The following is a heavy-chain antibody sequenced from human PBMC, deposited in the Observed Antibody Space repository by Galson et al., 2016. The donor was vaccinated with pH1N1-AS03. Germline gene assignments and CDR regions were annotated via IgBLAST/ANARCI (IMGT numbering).Heavy chain of an antibody. V-gene: IGHV4-39*07. CDR3: ARESSRRDGPKRMLDFDN. Sequence: SETLSLTCTVSGGSISGSGYYWGWIRQPPGEGLEWIGSVYDTGSTYYNPSLKSRVTTPVDTSKNQFSLKLAFVTAADTAVYFCARESSRRDGPKRMLDFDNWGQGTLVTVSS. CDR2: VYDTGST. J-gene: IGHJ4*02. D-gene: IGHD5-24*01. CDR1: GGSISGSGYY.